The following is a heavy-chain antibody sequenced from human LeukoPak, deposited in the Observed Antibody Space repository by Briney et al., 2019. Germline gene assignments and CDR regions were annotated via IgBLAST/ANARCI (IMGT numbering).Heavy chain of an antibody. D-gene: IGHD2-15*01. Sequence: GGSLRLSCAASGFTFSSYSMNWVRQAPGKGLEWVSSISSSSSYIYYADSVKGRFTISRDNAKNSLHLQMNSLRAEDTAVYYCARSPPGYCSGGSCYEGRANWFDPWGQGTLVTVFS. CDR2: ISSSSSYI. CDR1: GFTFSSYS. J-gene: IGHJ5*02. CDR3: ARSPPGYCSGGSCYEGRANWFDP. V-gene: IGHV3-21*04.